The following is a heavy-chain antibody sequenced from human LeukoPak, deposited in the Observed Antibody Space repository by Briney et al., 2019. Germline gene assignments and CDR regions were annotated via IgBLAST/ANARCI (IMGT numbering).Heavy chain of an antibody. Sequence: RPGGSLRLSCAAFGFTFDDYGMSWVRQAPGKGLEWVSGINWNGGSTGYADSVKGRFTISRDNAKNSLYLQMNSLRAEDTALYYCARDQYYYDSSGYYREYFQHWGQSTLVTVSS. V-gene: IGHV3-20*04. J-gene: IGHJ1*01. CDR3: ARDQYYYDSSGYYREYFQH. CDR2: INWNGGST. CDR1: GFTFDDYG. D-gene: IGHD3-22*01.